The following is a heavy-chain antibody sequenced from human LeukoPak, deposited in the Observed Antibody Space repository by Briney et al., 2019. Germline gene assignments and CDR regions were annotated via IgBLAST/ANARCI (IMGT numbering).Heavy chain of an antibody. J-gene: IGHJ6*03. CDR3: TRDRSIAVAGIRIASIIYYYYMDV. Sequence: SETLSLTCTVSGGSISSYYWSWIRQPPGKGLEWIGYIYYSGSTNYNPSLKSRVTISVDTSKNQFSLKLSSVTAADTAVYYCTRDRSIAVAGIRIASIIYYYYMDVWGKGTTVTVSS. CDR1: GGSISSYY. D-gene: IGHD6-13*01. CDR2: IYYSGST. V-gene: IGHV4-59*12.